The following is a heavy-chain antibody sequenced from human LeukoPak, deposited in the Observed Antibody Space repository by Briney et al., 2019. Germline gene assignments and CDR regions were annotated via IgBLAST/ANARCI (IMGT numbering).Heavy chain of an antibody. CDR1: GFAVSGNY. CDR2: LYSDGST. J-gene: IGHJ5*02. D-gene: IGHD2-15*01. Sequence: GGSLRLSCAASGFAVSGNYMTWVRQAPGKGLEWVSALYSDGSTHYADSVKGRFTISRDNSKNTLYLQMNNLRVEDTAIYYCARGILASAGITWGQGTLVSVSS. CDR3: ARGILASAGIT. V-gene: IGHV3-53*01.